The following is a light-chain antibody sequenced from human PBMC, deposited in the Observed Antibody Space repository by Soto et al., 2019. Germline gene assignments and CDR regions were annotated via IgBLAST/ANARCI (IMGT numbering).Light chain of an antibody. Sequence: DIQMTQSPSSLSASVGDRVTITCRASQTISNYLNWYHQKPGKPPKLLIYGISTLQSGVPSRFSGSGSGTDFTLTISSLQPDDFATYYCQQYNSYSSWTFGQGTKVEIK. CDR1: QTISNY. CDR3: QQYNSYSSWT. V-gene: IGKV1-39*01. J-gene: IGKJ1*01. CDR2: GIS.